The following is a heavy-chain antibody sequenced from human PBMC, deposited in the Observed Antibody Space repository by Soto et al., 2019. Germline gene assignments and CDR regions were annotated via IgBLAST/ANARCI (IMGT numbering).Heavy chain of an antibody. J-gene: IGHJ4*02. Sequence: EVHLVESGGGLVQPGGSLRLSCAASGFTFSSYSLNWVRQAPGKGLEWVSYITSSGTTVYYAGSVKGRFTISRDNAKNSLYLQMNSLRDDATAVYYGARGSSNWAYYFDFWGQGTLVTVSS. CDR2: ITSSGTTV. CDR3: ARGSSNWAYYFDF. V-gene: IGHV3-48*02. CDR1: GFTFSSYS. D-gene: IGHD6-13*01.